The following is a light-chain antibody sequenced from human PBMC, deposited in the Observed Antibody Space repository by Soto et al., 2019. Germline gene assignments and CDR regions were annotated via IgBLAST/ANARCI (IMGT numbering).Light chain of an antibody. J-gene: IGKJ4*01. CDR3: QQWGGSPLT. V-gene: IGKV3-20*01. CDR1: QRVSSNC. Sequence: EIVLTQSPGTLSLSPGQTATLSCRASQRVSSNCLAWYQQKPGQAPRLLIFGASNRATGIPDRFSGSGSGTDFTLIISSLEPEDFALYYCQQWGGSPLTFGGGTKVEIK. CDR2: GAS.